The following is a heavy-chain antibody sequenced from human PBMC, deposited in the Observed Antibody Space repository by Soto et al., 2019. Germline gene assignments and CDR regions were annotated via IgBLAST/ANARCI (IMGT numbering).Heavy chain of an antibody. CDR1: GFTFSDYY. Sequence: PGGSLRLSCAGSGFTFSDYYMSWIRQAPGQGLEWVSYMSSSGVTVFYADSVKGRFTISRDNAKNSLYPQMYSLRAEDSAVYYCARNTISAAGADYYGLDVWGQGTTVTVSS. CDR2: MSSSGVTV. D-gene: IGHD6-13*01. CDR3: ARNTISAAGADYYGLDV. V-gene: IGHV3-11*01. J-gene: IGHJ6*02.